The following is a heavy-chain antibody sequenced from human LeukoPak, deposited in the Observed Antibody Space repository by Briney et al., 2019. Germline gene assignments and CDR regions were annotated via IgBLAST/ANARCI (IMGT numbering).Heavy chain of an antibody. V-gene: IGHV3-30-3*01. J-gene: IGHJ4*02. CDR1: GFTFTSYW. CDR2: ISYDGSNK. D-gene: IGHD3-10*02. CDR3: VIGPRTTMVGSPFDY. Sequence: PGGSLRLSCAASGFTFTSYWMNWVRQAPGKGLEWVALISYDGSNKYYADSVKGRFTISRDNSKNTLYLQMNSLRAEDTAVYYCVIGPRTTMVGSPFDYWGQGTLVTVSS.